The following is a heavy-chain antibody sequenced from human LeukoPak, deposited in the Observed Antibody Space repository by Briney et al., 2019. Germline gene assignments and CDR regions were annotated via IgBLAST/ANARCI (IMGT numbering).Heavy chain of an antibody. CDR1: GGSISSSRYY. CDR3: ARDSTFYDSSGYYR. J-gene: IGHJ5*02. CDR2: IYYSGST. V-gene: IGHV4-39*02. D-gene: IGHD3-22*01. Sequence: PSETLSLTCTVSGGSISSSRYYWGWIRQPPGKGLEWIGNIYYSGSTYYNPSLKSRVTISVGTTKNQFSLKLSSVTAADTAVYYCARDSTFYDSSGYYRWGQGTLVTVSS.